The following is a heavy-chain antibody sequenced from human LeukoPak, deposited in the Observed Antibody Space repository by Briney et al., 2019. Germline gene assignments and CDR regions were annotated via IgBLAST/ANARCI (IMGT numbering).Heavy chain of an antibody. J-gene: IGHJ4*02. CDR3: ARTPTYYDSSGGFDY. CDR2: IYYSGST. Sequence: SETLSLTCTVSGGSISSSSYYWGWIRQPPGKGLEWIGSIYYSGSTYYNPSLKSRVTISVDTSKNQFSLKLSSVTAADTAVYYCARTPTYYDSSGGFDYWGQGTLVTVSS. CDR1: GGSISSSSYY. D-gene: IGHD3-22*01. V-gene: IGHV4-39*01.